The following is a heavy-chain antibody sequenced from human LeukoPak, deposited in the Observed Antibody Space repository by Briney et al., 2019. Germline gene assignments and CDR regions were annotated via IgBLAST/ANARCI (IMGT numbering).Heavy chain of an antibody. D-gene: IGHD3-10*01. CDR3: ARGLWFGDENPPYFDY. V-gene: IGHV4-4*02. CDR1: GGSISSSNW. J-gene: IGHJ4*02. CDR2: IYHSGST. Sequence: SETLSLTCAVSGGSISSSNWWSWVRQRPGKGLEWIGEIYHSGSTNYNPSLKSRVTISVDTSRNQFSLKLSSVTAADTAVYYCARGLWFGDENPPYFDYWGQGILVTVSS.